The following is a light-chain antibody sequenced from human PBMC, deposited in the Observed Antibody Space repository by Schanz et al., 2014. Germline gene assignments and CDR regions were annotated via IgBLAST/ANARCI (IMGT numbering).Light chain of an antibody. V-gene: IGKV3-15*01. Sequence: ELVMTQSPATLSVSPGVRATLSCRASQSVGNNLAWYQQKPGQAPRLLISGASTRASGVSARFSGSGTGTEFTLTISRLEPEDFAGYYCQHYGSSPLFTFGPGTTVDIK. CDR1: QSVGNN. J-gene: IGKJ3*01. CDR2: GAS. CDR3: QHYGSSPLFT.